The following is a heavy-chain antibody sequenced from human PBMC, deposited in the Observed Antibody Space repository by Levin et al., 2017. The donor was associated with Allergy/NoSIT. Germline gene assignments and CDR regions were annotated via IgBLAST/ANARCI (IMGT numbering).Heavy chain of an antibody. CDR2: ISDDGSKK. CDR1: GFAFSSYG. CDR3: PKVRRELVIATDAFDI. Sequence: GGSLRLSCAVSGFAFSSYGMHWVRQAPGKGLEWVAGISDDGSKKYYADSVKGRFTISRDNFKNTLYLQMNSLRVEDTAVYYCPKVRRELVIATDAFDIWGPGTMVTVSS. V-gene: IGHV3-30*18. J-gene: IGHJ3*02. D-gene: IGHD3-9*01.